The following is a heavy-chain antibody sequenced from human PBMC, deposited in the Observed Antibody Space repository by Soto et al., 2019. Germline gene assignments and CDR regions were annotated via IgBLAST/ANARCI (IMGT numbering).Heavy chain of an antibody. CDR3: ARRCYYANAWGKVSDHGLDV. CDR2: ISSYHDYT. V-gene: IGHV1-18*01. CDR1: GYTFIRYG. Sequence: QVQLVQSAAEMKKPGASVKVSCKASGYTFIRYGITWVRQAPGQGLEWMGWISSYHDYTNYAQKLQGRVTMTADTSPTSVYMELKSLRSDDTGTYYWARRCYYANAWGKVSDHGLDVWGQGTTVTLSS. D-gene: IGHD3-16*01. J-gene: IGHJ6*01.